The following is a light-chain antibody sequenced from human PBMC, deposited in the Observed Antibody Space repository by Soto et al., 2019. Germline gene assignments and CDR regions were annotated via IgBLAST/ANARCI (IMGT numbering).Light chain of an antibody. CDR1: SSDVGGSNL. J-gene: IGLJ3*02. V-gene: IGLV2-11*01. CDR3: CSYAGNSLWV. Sequence: QSALTQPRSVSGSPGQSVTISCTGTSSDVGGSNLVSWYQQHAGRAPKLVIYDVIKRPSGVPDRFSGSKSGNTASLTISGLQVEDEADYYCCSYAGNSLWVFGGETKLTVL. CDR2: DVI.